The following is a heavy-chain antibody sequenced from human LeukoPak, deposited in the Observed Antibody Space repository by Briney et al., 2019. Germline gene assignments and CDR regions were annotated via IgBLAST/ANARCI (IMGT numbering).Heavy chain of an antibody. V-gene: IGHV3-23*01. D-gene: IGHD3-22*01. CDR2: ISNGVGST. CDR3: AKDSRSPYYYDSSGYYPED. CDR1: GFTFSSYG. J-gene: IGHJ4*02. Sequence: TGGSLRLSCAASGFTFSSYGMTWVRQAPGKVLEWVSSISNGVGSTYYADSVKGRFTISRDNSKNTLYLQMNSLRAEDTAVYYCAKDSRSPYYYDSSGYYPEDWGQGTLVTVSS.